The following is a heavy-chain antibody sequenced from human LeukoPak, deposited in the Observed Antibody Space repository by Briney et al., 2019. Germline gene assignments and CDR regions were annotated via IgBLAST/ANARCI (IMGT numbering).Heavy chain of an antibody. CDR2: ISNSGST. Sequence: SGTLSLTCAVSGGSISSSNYWSWVRQPPGKGLEWIGSISNSGSTYYNPSLKSRVTISVDTANNQFSLKLSSVTTADTAVYYCATTTIRLGYWGQGTLVTVSS. J-gene: IGHJ4*02. CDR3: ATTTIRLGY. CDR1: GGSISSSNY. V-gene: IGHV4-4*02. D-gene: IGHD1-26*01.